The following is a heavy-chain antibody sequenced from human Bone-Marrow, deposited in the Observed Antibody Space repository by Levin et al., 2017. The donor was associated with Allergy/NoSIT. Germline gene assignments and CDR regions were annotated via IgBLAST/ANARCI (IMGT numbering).Heavy chain of an antibody. Sequence: PGGSLRLSCAASGFTFRPFRLHWVRQVPGKGLVWVSLINSDGSGTNYGDSVKGRFTLSRAHAKNTLSLQMESLRAEDTAVYYCTREGGGWAGWGQGATVTVSS. CDR2: INSDGSGT. V-gene: IGHV3-74*01. CDR3: TREGGGWAG. CDR1: GFTFRPFR. D-gene: IGHD1-26*01. J-gene: IGHJ6*02.